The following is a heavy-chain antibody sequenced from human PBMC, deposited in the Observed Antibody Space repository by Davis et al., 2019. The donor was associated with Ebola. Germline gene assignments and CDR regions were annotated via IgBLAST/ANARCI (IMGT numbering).Heavy chain of an antibody. Sequence: GESLKISCKGSGYSFTSYWIAWVRQVPGKGLEWMGSIYPGDSETRYSPSLQGQVTISVDRSINTAYLQWSSLKASDSAMYYCARQEALYGSIDNWGQGTLVTVSS. CDR1: GYSFTSYW. D-gene: IGHD6-13*01. J-gene: IGHJ4*02. CDR2: IYPGDSET. V-gene: IGHV5-51*01. CDR3: ARQEALYGSIDN.